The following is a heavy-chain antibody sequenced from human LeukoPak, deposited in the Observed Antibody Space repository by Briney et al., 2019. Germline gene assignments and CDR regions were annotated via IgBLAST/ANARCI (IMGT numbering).Heavy chain of an antibody. CDR1: GYTFTAYY. V-gene: IGHV1-8*02. Sequence: ASVKVSCKASGYTFTAYYIHWVRQATGQGLEWMGWMNPNSGNTGYAQKFQGRVTMTRNTSISTAYMELSSLRSEDTAVYYCARAEWDDYRQYYFDYWGQGTLVTVSS. D-gene: IGHD4-11*01. CDR2: MNPNSGNT. J-gene: IGHJ4*02. CDR3: ARAEWDDYRQYYFDY.